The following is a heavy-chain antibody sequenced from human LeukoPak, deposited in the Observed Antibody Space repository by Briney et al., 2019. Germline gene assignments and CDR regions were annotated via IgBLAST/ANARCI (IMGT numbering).Heavy chain of an antibody. V-gene: IGHV4-34*01. CDR2: INHSGST. CDR1: GGSFSGYY. CDR3: ARVRSLRSLAVVY. J-gene: IGHJ4*02. D-gene: IGHD4-23*01. Sequence: PSETLSLTCAVYGGSFSGYYWSWIRQPPGKGLEWVGEINHSGSTNYNPSLKSRVTISVDTSKNQFSLKLSSVTAADTAVYYCARVRSLRSLAVVYWGQGTLVTVSS.